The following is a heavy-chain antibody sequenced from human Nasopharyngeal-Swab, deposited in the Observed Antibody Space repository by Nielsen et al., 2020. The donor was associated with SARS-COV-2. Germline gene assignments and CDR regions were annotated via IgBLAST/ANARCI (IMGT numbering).Heavy chain of an antibody. Sequence: ASVQVSCQASGYTFTSYAMHWVRQAPRQWLEWMGLINTNTGNPTYAQGFTGRFVFSLDTSVSTAYLQISSLKAEDTAVYYCARDSYYYYYGMDVWGQGTTVTVYS. CDR2: INTNTGNP. J-gene: IGHJ6*02. V-gene: IGHV7-4-1*02. CDR1: GYTFTSYA. CDR3: ARDSYYYYYGMDV.